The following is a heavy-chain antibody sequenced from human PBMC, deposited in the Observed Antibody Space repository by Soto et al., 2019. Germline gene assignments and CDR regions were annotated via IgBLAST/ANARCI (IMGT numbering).Heavy chain of an antibody. V-gene: IGHV4-31*03. Sequence: PSETLSLTCTVSGGSISSGGYYWSWIRQHPGKGLEWIGYIYYSGSTYYNPSLKSRVTISVDTSKNQFSLKLSSVTAADTAVYYCARERPTVTTYYYYYMDVWGKGTTVTVSS. CDR2: IYYSGST. CDR1: GGSISSGGYY. D-gene: IGHD4-17*01. CDR3: ARERPTVTTYYYYYMDV. J-gene: IGHJ6*03.